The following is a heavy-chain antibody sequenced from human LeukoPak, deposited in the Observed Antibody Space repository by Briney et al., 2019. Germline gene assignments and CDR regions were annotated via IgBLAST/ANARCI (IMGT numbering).Heavy chain of an antibody. CDR1: GFTFSSYA. D-gene: IGHD6-13*01. CDR3: ARSSYSSSWYEGDY. CDR2: ISSSSSYI. J-gene: IGHJ4*02. Sequence: GGSLRLSCAASGFTFSSYALGWVRQAPGKGLEWVSSISSSSSYIYYADSVKGRFTISRDDAKNSLYLQMNSLRAEDTAVYYCARSSYSSSWYEGDYWGQGTLVTVSS. V-gene: IGHV3-21*01.